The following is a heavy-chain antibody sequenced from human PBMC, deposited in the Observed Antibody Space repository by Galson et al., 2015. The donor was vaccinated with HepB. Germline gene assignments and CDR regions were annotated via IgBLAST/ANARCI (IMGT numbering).Heavy chain of an antibody. CDR3: ARPTQEDGSGYYHDAFDV. CDR2: IIPFLSFT. J-gene: IGHJ3*01. CDR1: GGSFSNYP. Sequence: VKVSCKASGGSFSNYPIIWVRQAPGLGLEWMGRIIPFLSFTNYAQKFQGRVTITADESTSTVYMEVNSLRSEDTAVYYCARPTQEDGSGYYHDAFDVWGQGTMVIVSS. V-gene: IGHV1-69*02. D-gene: IGHD3-22*01.